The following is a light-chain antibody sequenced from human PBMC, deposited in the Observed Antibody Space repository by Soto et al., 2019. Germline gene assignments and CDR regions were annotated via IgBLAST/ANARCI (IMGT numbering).Light chain of an antibody. J-gene: IGLJ2*01. CDR3: SSYTSSSTI. CDR1: TSDVGGYNY. Sequence: QFALTQAASGSGSPGQSITISCTGTTSDVGGYNYVSWYQQHPGKAPKLMIYDVSNRPSGVSNRFSGSKSGNTASLTISGLQAEDEADYYCSSYTSSSTIFGGGTKLTVL. CDR2: DVS. V-gene: IGLV2-14*01.